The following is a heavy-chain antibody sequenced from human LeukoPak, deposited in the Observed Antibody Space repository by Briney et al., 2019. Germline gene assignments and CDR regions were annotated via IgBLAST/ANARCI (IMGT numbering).Heavy chain of an antibody. CDR2: IIPIFGTA. Sequence: GASVKVSCKASGGTFSSYAISWVRQAPGQGLEWMGGIIPIFGTANYAQKFQGSVTITADESTSTAYMELSSLRSEDTAVYYCARASYYGSGSYYNGAFDIWGQGTMVTVPS. D-gene: IGHD3-10*01. CDR3: ARASYYGSGSYYNGAFDI. V-gene: IGHV1-69*13. J-gene: IGHJ3*02. CDR1: GGTFSSYA.